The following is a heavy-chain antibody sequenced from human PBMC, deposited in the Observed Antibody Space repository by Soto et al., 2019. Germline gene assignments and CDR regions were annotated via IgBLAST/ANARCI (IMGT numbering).Heavy chain of an antibody. Sequence: GSLRLSCAACGCTFSSYAMSWVRHAPGKGLEWVSAISGSGGSTYYADSVKGRFTISRDNSKNTLYLQMNSLRAEDTAVYYCAKDGGFWSGYYNWFDPWGQGTLVTVSS. V-gene: IGHV3-23*01. D-gene: IGHD3-3*01. CDR1: GCTFSSYA. CDR2: ISGSGGST. CDR3: AKDGGFWSGYYNWFDP. J-gene: IGHJ5*02.